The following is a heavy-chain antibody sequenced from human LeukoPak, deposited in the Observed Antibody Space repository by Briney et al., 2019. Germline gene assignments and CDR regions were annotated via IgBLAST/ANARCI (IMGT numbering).Heavy chain of an antibody. CDR1: GYTFTGYY. CDR2: TNPNSGGT. Sequence: ASVKVSCKASGYTFTGYYMHWVRQAPGQGLEWMGWTNPNSGGTNYAQKFQGRVTMTRDTSISTAYMELSRLRSDDTAVYYCARGVRFLGEYNWFDPWGQGTLVTVSS. D-gene: IGHD3-3*01. V-gene: IGHV1-2*02. J-gene: IGHJ5*02. CDR3: ARGVRFLGEYNWFDP.